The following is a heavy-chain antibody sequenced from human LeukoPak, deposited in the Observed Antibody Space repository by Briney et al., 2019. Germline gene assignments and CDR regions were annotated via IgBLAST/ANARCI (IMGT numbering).Heavy chain of an antibody. CDR2: TYYRSKSYD. Sequence: SQTLSLTCAISGDSVSSNSAAWIWIRQSPSRGLEWMGSTYYRSKSYDDYAVSVKIRITINPDTSKNQFSLQLTSVTPEDTAVYYGARDHTVTTSYYYYGMDVWGKGTTVTVSS. J-gene: IGHJ6*04. V-gene: IGHV6-1*01. CDR3: ARDHTVTTSYYYYGMDV. CDR1: GDSVSSNSAA. D-gene: IGHD4-17*01.